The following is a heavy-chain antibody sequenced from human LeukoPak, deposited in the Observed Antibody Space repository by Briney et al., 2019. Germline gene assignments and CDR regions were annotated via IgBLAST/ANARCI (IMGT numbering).Heavy chain of an antibody. CDR3: ARAVRDRGVILPWFDP. J-gene: IGHJ5*02. CDR2: IYYSGST. V-gene: IGHV4-59*01. CDR1: GGSISSSY. Sequence: SETLSLTCTVSGGSISSSYWSWIRQLPGKGLEWIGYIYYSGSTNYNPSLKSRVTISVDTSKNQFSLKLSSVIAADTAVYYCARAVRDRGVILPWFDPWGQGALVTVSS. D-gene: IGHD3-10*01.